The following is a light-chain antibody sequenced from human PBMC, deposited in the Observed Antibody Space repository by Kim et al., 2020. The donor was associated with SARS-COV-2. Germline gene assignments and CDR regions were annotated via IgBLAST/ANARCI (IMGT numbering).Light chain of an antibody. CDR3: CSYARGSAYV. CDR2: DVS. V-gene: IGLV2-14*03. J-gene: IGLJ1*01. CDR1: SSDVGDYDY. Sequence: GQSITISCTGTSSDVGDYDYVSWYQQHPGKAPKLIISDVSNRPSGVSSRFSGSKSGNTASLTISRLQDEDEADYYCCSYARGSAYVFGTGTKVTVL.